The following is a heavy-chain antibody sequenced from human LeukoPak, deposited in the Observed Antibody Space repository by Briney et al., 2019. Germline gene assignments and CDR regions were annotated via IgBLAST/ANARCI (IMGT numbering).Heavy chain of an antibody. D-gene: IGHD3-9*01. J-gene: IGHJ4*02. V-gene: IGHV3-30*03. CDR1: GFTFSSYG. CDR2: ISYDGSNK. CDR3: ARDSRSYDTAPGEY. Sequence: PGRSLRLSCAASGFTFSSYGMHWVRQAPGKGLEWVAVISYDGSNKYYADSVKGRFTISRDNSKNTLYLQMNSLRVEDSAVYYCARDSRSYDTAPGEYWGQGTLVTVSS.